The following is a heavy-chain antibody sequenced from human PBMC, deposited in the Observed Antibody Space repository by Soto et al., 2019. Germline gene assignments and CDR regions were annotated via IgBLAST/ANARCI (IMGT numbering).Heavy chain of an antibody. D-gene: IGHD6-13*01. CDR2: IYTSGST. J-gene: IGHJ6*02. CDR3: ARDVIGSWYGYYYGMDV. CDR1: GGSISSYY. Sequence: SETLSLSCTVSGGSISSYYWSGIRQPAGKGLEWIGRIYTSGSTNYNPSLKSRVTMSVDTSKNQFSLKLSSVTAADTAVYYCARDVIGSWYGYYYGMDVWGQGTTVTVSS. V-gene: IGHV4-4*07.